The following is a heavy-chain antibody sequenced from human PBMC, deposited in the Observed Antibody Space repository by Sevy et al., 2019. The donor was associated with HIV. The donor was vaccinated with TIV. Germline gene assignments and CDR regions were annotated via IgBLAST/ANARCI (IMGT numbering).Heavy chain of an antibody. CDR2: IYFTGNT. CDR3: ARDSTTRPRVLDY. D-gene: IGHD1-1*01. CDR1: GGSISSYF. V-gene: IGHV4-59*01. J-gene: IGHJ4*02. Sequence: SETLSLTCSVSGGSISSYFWTWVRQSPGKGLEWIGNIYFTGNTDYSPSLKNRVTLSLDTSKSQFSLTLKSVTAEDTAIYFCARDSTTRPRVLDYWGQGTLVTVSS.